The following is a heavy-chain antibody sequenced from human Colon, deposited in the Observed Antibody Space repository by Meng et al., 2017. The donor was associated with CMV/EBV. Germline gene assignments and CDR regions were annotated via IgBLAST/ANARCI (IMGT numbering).Heavy chain of an antibody. V-gene: IGHV4-4*07. J-gene: IGHJ4*02. CDR3: ARDRYCDGGDCHSYFDY. CDR1: GASVVSFY. D-gene: IGHD2-15*01. CDR2: IPISGGL. Sequence: QVGLWEAGQGRVKFSGTLVLPCVVRGASVVSFYWSWIQQPAGKGLEWIGRIPISGGLNYNSSLKSRLSMSVATSKNQFSLKLSSVTAADTAVYYCARDRYCDGGDCHSYFDYWGQGTLVTVSS.